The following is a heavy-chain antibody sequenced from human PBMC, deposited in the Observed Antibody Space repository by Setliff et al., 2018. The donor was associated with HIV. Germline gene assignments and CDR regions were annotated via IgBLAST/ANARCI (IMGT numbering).Heavy chain of an antibody. CDR1: GDSISSGGYY. D-gene: IGHD1-1*01. CDR2: IYTSGNI. Sequence: SETLSLTCKVSGDSISSGGYYWTWIRKPAGKGLEWIRHIYTSGNINYNPYLKSRVSISVVTSKNQFFLTLTSVTAAYSAVYYCARLGEHDTGDLDVWGKGTTVTV. CDR3: ARLGEHDTGDLDV. V-gene: IGHV4-61*09. J-gene: IGHJ6*03.